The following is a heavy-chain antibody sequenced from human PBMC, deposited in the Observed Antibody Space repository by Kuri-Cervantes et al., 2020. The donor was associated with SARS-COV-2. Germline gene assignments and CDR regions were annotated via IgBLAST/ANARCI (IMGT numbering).Heavy chain of an antibody. J-gene: IGHJ6*02. CDR1: GFRLSSYG. V-gene: IGHV3-30*18. D-gene: IGHD2-2*01. CDR3: AKDQDLVVVPPAMFGMDV. Sequence: GGSLRLSCAASGFRLSSYGMHWVRQAPGKGLEWVAVISHDGNNKYYADSVKGRFTISRDNSKNTLYLQTNSLRAEDTAVYYCAKDQDLVVVPPAMFGMDVWGQGTTVTVSS. CDR2: ISHDGNNK.